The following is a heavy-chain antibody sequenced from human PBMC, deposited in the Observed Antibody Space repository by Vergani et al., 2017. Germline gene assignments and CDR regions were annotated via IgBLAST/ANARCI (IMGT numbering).Heavy chain of an antibody. Sequence: QVQLQESGPGLVKPSETLSLTCAVYGGSFSGYYWSWIRQPPGKGLEWIGEINHSGSTNYNPSLKSRVTISVDTSKNQFSLKLSSVTAADTAVYYCAGLHYYDFWSGYYTGQHYFDYWGQGTLVTVSS. CDR2: INHSGST. CDR3: AGLHYYDFWSGYYTGQHYFDY. V-gene: IGHV4-34*01. J-gene: IGHJ4*02. D-gene: IGHD3-3*01. CDR1: GGSFSGYY.